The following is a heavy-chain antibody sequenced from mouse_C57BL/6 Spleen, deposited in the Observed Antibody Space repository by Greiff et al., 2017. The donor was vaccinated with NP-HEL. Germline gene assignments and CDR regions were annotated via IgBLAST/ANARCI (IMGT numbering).Heavy chain of an antibody. CDR3: AREGTMDYGFAY. V-gene: IGHV1-80*01. J-gene: IGHJ3*01. CDR1: GYAFSSYW. D-gene: IGHD1-1*02. Sequence: QVQLKQSGAELVKPGASVKISCKASGYAFSSYWMNWVKQRPGKGLEWIGQIYPGDGDTNYNGKFKGKATLNADKSSSTAYMQLSSLTSEDSGVYFCAREGTMDYGFAYWGQGTLVTVSA. CDR2: IYPGDGDT.